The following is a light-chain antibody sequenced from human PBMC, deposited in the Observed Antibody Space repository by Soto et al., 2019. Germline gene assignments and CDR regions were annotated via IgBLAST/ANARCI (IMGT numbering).Light chain of an antibody. Sequence: EIVLTQSPGTLSLSPGERATLSCRASQSVSSSCLAWYQQKPGQAPRLLISGASSRATGIPDRFSGSGSGTDFTLTISRLEPEDFAVYYCLQYGSSPWTFGQGTKVEVK. J-gene: IGKJ1*01. CDR3: LQYGSSPWT. CDR2: GAS. CDR1: QSVSSSC. V-gene: IGKV3-20*01.